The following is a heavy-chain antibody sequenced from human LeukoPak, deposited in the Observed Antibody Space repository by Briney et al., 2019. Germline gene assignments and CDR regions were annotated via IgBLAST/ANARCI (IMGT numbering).Heavy chain of an antibody. D-gene: IGHD6-19*01. J-gene: IGHJ4*02. CDR2: LSNSGGTT. Sequence: GGSLRLSCVASGFTFSTYVMSWVRQAPGKALEWVASLSNSGGTTYSADSVQGRFTISRDNSKSTLYLQMNSLRAEDTAVYYCAKGRIAIYSSGWTDYFDYWGQGTLVTVSS. V-gene: IGHV3-23*01. CDR3: AKGRIAIYSSGWTDYFDY. CDR1: GFTFSTYV.